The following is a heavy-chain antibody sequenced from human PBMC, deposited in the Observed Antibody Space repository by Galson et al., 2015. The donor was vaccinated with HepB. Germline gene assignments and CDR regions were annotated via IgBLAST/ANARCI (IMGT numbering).Heavy chain of an antibody. D-gene: IGHD3-3*02. J-gene: IGHJ5*02. Sequence: SLRLSCAASGFIFSDYYMSWIRQAPGKGLEWISYISIDDNGILYADSVKGRFTISRDNTKNSLYLQMNSLRAEDTAVYYCARSSLGWFDPWGQGTLVTVSS. CDR1: GFIFSDYY. CDR3: ARSSLGWFDP. V-gene: IGHV3-11*01. CDR2: ISIDDNGI.